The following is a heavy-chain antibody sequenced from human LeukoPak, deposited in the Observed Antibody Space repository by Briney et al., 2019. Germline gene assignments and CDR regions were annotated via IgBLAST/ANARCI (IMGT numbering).Heavy chain of an antibody. CDR1: GFTFSSYA. J-gene: IGHJ6*02. Sequence: GGSLRLSCAASGFTFSSYAMHWVRQAPGKGLEGVAVISYDGSNKYYADSVKGRFTISRDNSKNTLYLQMNRLRAEDTAVYYCARDPFAHCSSTSYDVWGQGTTVTVSS. V-gene: IGHV3-30-3*01. CDR3: ARDPFAHCSSTSYDV. CDR2: ISYDGSNK. D-gene: IGHD2-2*01.